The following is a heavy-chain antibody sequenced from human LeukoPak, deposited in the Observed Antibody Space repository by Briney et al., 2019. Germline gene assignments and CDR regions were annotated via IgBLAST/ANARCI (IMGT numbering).Heavy chain of an antibody. J-gene: IGHJ4*02. Sequence: GGSLRLSCAASGFIFSDYYMSWIRQAPGKGLEWVANIKEDGSEKNYGDSVKGRFTISRDNAKNFLYLQMSSLRAEDTAVYYCATLSDDYWGQGTLVTVS. CDR1: GFIFSDYY. CDR3: ATLSDDY. V-gene: IGHV3-7*01. CDR2: IKEDGSEK.